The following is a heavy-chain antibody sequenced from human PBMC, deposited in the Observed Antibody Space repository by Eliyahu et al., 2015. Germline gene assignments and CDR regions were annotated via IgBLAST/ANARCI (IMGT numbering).Heavy chain of an antibody. J-gene: IGHJ4*02. CDR2: IDWDDDK. Sequence: QVTLRESGPALVKPTQTLTLTCTXSGFXLSTSGMCVSWIRQPPGKALEWLARIDWDDDKYYSTSLKTRLTISKDTSKNQVVLTMTNMDPVDTATYYCARISSSGYYTFDYWGQGTLVTVSS. CDR3: ARISSSGYYTFDY. V-gene: IGHV2-70*15. CDR1: GFXLSTSGMC. D-gene: IGHD3-22*01.